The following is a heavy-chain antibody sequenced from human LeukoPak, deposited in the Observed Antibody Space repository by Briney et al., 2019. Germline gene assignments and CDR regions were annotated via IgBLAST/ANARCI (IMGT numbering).Heavy chain of an antibody. CDR1: GFTFSSYA. J-gene: IGHJ4*02. V-gene: IGHV3-30-3*01. CDR3: ARDSLTYFDY. Sequence: TGGSLRLSCAASGFTFSSYAMHWVRQAPGKGLEWAAVISYDGSNKYYADSVKGRFTISRDNSKNTLYLQMNSLRAEDTAVYYCARDSLTYFDYWGQGTLVTVSS. CDR2: ISYDGSNK.